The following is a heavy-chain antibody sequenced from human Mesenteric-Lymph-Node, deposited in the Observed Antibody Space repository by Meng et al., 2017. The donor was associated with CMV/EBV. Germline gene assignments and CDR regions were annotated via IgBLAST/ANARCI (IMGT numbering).Heavy chain of an antibody. CDR1: GYTFTSYY. Sequence: ASVKVSCKASGYTFTSYYMHWVRQAPGQGLEWMGIINPGGGSTSYAQKFQGRVTMTRDTSTSTVYMELSSLRSEDTAVYYCARYCGGDCYSAHYYYGMDVWGQGTTVTVSS. CDR3: ARYCGGDCYSAHYYYGMDV. D-gene: IGHD2-21*01. CDR2: INPGGGST. V-gene: IGHV1-46*01. J-gene: IGHJ6*02.